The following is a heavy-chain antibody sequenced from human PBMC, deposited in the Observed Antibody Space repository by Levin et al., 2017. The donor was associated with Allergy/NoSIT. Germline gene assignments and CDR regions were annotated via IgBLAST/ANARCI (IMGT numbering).Heavy chain of an antibody. J-gene: IGHJ3*02. CDR3: ARDLCSSTSCHMGNHFDNAFDI. CDR2: IIPIFGTA. CDR1: GGTFSSYA. D-gene: IGHD2-2*02. V-gene: IGHV1-69*13. Sequence: SVKVSCKASGGTFSSYAISWVRQAPGQGLEWMGGIIPIFGTANYAQKFQGRVTITADESTSTAYMELSSLRSEDTAVNYCARDLCSSTSCHMGNHFDNAFDIWGQGTMVTVSS.